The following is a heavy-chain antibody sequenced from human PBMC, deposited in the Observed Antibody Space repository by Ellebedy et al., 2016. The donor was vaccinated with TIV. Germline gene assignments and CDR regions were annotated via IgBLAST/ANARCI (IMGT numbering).Heavy chain of an antibody. J-gene: IGHJ4*02. Sequence: GESLKISCAASGFTFSSYAMSWVRQAPGKGLEWVSAIRAGGVNTDYADSVKGRFTISRNNSKNTLDLEMNSLRVEDSAIYYCAKDQVTFFGVLFHYWGQGTLVTVSS. CDR3: AKDQVTFFGVLFHY. CDR2: IRAGGVNT. CDR1: GFTFSSYA. D-gene: IGHD3-3*01. V-gene: IGHV3-23*01.